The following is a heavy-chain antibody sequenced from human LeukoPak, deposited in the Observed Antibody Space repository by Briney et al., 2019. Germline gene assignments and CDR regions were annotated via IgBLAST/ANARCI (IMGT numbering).Heavy chain of an antibody. CDR3: ARDLYLYDSSGYYPPGAFDI. CDR1: GGSISSGSYY. D-gene: IGHD3-22*01. CDR2: IYTSGST. V-gene: IGHV4-61*02. J-gene: IGHJ3*02. Sequence: SQTLSLTCTVSGGSISSGSYYWSWIRQPAGKGLEWIGRIYTSGSTNYNPSLKSRVTISVDTSKNQFSLKLSSVTAADTAVYYCARDLYLYDSSGYYPPGAFDIWGQGTMVTVSS.